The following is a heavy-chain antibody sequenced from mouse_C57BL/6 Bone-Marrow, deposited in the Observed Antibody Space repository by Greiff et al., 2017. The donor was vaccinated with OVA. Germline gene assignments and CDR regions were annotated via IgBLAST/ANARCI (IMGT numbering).Heavy chain of an antibody. V-gene: IGHV5-6*01. J-gene: IGHJ2*01. CDR3: ARHGDYGCFFDY. Sequence: EVQGVESGGDLVKPGGSLKLSCAASGFTFSSYGMSWVRQTPDKRLEWVATISSGGSYTYYPDSVKGRFTISRDNAKNTLYLQMSSLKSEDSAMYYCARHGDYGCFFDYWGQGTTLTVSS. CDR2: ISSGGSYT. D-gene: IGHD1-1*01. CDR1: GFTFSSYG.